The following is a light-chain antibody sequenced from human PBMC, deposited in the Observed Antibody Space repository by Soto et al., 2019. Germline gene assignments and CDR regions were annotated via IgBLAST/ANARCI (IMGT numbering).Light chain of an antibody. CDR3: CSYAGGGSYV. CDR2: EGS. V-gene: IGLV2-23*01. Sequence: QSVLTQPASVSGSPGQSITISCTGSSSDVGSYNLVSWYQQHPGKAPKLMIYEGSKRPSGVSNRFSGSKSGNTASLTISGLQAEDEADYYCCSYAGGGSYVFGPWTKLTVL. CDR1: SSDVGSYNL. J-gene: IGLJ1*01.